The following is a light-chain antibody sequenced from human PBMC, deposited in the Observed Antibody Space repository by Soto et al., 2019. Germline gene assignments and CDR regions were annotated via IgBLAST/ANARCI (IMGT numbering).Light chain of an antibody. Sequence: DIQMTQSPSTLSASVGDRVTITCRASQSISSWLAWYQQKPGKAPNLLIYKASSLESGVPSRFSGSGSGTESTLTISSLQPDDFATYYCQQYNSYPLTFGGGTQVEIK. CDR3: QQYNSYPLT. V-gene: IGKV1-5*03. J-gene: IGKJ4*01. CDR2: KAS. CDR1: QSISSW.